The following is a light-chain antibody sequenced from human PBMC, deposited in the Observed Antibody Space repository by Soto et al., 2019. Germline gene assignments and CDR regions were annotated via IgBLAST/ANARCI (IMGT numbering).Light chain of an antibody. CDR1: QTVSTN. CDR2: GAS. J-gene: IGKJ1*01. Sequence: EIVMTQSPDTLSVSPGDRATLSCRASQTVSTNLAWYQQKPGQAPRLLIYGASTRATGVPDRFSGSGSRTEFTLTISSLQSADFAVYYCQQYNSWPPLTFGQGTKVEIK. V-gene: IGKV3-15*01. CDR3: QQYNSWPPLT.